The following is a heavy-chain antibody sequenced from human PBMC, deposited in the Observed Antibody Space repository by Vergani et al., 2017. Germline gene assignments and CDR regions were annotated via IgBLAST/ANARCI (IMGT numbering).Heavy chain of an antibody. V-gene: IGHV3-21*01. CDR1: GFTFSSYS. D-gene: IGHD3-10*01. CDR2: ISSSSSYI. Sequence: EVQLVESGGGLVKPGGSLRLSCAASGFTFSSYSMNWVRQAPGKGLEWVSSISSSSSYIYYADSVKGRFTISRDNAKNSLYLQMNSLRAEDTAVYYCARDQVGFGELEPFDYWGQGTLVTVSS. CDR3: ARDQVGFGELEPFDY. J-gene: IGHJ4*02.